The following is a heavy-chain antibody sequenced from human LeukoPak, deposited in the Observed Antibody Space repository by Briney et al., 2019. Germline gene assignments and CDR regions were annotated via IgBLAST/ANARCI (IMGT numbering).Heavy chain of an antibody. Sequence: GRCLRLSCASGFTFSSYSMNWVRQAPGKGLEWVSSISSSSSYIYYADSVKGRFTISRDNAKNSLYLQMNSLRPEDTAVYYCATRVFCGGDCYSSHGMDVWGPGTTVTVSS. CDR2: ISSSSSYI. CDR1: GFTFSSYS. CDR3: ATRVFCGGDCYSSHGMDV. J-gene: IGHJ6*02. V-gene: IGHV3-21*04. D-gene: IGHD2-21*02.